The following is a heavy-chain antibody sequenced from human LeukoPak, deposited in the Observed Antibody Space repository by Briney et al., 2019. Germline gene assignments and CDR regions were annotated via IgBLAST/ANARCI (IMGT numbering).Heavy chain of an antibody. D-gene: IGHD4-17*01. J-gene: IGHJ3*02. CDR2: IWYDGSNK. V-gene: IGHV3-33*01. Sequence: GGSLRLSCAASGFTFSSYGMHWVRQAPGKGLEWVAVIWYDGSNKYYADSVKGRFTISRDNSKNTLYLQMNSLRAEDTAVYYCATPYYGDYVGFGAFDIWGQGTMVTVSS. CDR3: ATPYYGDYVGFGAFDI. CDR1: GFTFSSYG.